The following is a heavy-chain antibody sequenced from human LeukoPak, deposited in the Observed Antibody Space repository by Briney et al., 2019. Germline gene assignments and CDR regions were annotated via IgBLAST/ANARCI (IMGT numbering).Heavy chain of an antibody. V-gene: IGHV4-34*01. D-gene: IGHD3-3*01. CDR2: INHSGST. Sequence: SETLSLTCAVYGGSFSGYYWSWIRQPPGKGLEWIGEINHSGSTNYNPSLKSRVTISVDTSKNQFSLKLSSVTVADTAVYYCARQRRYDFWSGYQYNWCDPWGQGTLVTVSS. J-gene: IGHJ5*02. CDR3: ARQRRYDFWSGYQYNWCDP. CDR1: GGSFSGYY.